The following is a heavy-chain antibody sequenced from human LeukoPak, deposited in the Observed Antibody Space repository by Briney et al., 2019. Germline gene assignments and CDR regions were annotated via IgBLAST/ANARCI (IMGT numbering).Heavy chain of an antibody. V-gene: IGHV4-34*01. D-gene: IGHD3-10*01. Sequence: PSETLSLTCTVSGGSISSYYWSWIRQPPGKGLEWIGEINHSGSTNYKPSLKSRVTISVDTSKNQFSLKLSSVTAADTAVYYCAREGGSGSYYRGPFDYWGQGTLVTVSS. CDR1: GGSISSYY. J-gene: IGHJ4*02. CDR2: INHSGST. CDR3: AREGGSGSYYRGPFDY.